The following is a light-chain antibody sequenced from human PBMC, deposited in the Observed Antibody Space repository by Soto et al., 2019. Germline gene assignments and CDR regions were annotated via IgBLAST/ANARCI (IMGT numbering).Light chain of an antibody. CDR1: QSVSSY. CDR2: DAS. Sequence: EIVLTQSPATLSLSPGERATLSCRASQSVSSYLAWYQQKPGQAPRLLIYDASNRATGIPARFSGSGSGTDFTLTISSLEPEDCAVYYCQQRSNWPFTFAQGTKLEIK. V-gene: IGKV3-11*01. J-gene: IGKJ2*01. CDR3: QQRSNWPFT.